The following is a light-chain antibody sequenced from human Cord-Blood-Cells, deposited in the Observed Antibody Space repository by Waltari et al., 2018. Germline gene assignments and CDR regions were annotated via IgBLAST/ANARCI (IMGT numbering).Light chain of an antibody. CDR1: QSLLHSNGYND. V-gene: IGKV2-28*01. Sequence: DIVMTQSPLSLPVTPGEPASIPCRTSQSLLHSNGYNDLDVYLQKPGQSPQLLIYLGSNRASGVPDRFSGSGSGTDFTLKISRVEAEDVGVYYCMQALQTPYTVGQGTKLEIK. CDR3: MQALQTPYT. J-gene: IGKJ2*01. CDR2: LGS.